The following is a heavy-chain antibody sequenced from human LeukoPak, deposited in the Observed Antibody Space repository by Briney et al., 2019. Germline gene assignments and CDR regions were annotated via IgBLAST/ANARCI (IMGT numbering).Heavy chain of an antibody. V-gene: IGHV3-66*01. CDR3: ARDPTVVTPQYYFDY. D-gene: IGHD4-23*01. CDR1: GFTFGDYG. Sequence: GGSLKLSCAASGFTFGDYGMTWVRQAPGKGLEWVSVIYSGGSTYYADSVKGRFTISRDNSKNTLYLQMNSLRAEDTAVYYCARDPTVVTPQYYFDYWGQGTLVTVSS. CDR2: IYSGGST. J-gene: IGHJ4*02.